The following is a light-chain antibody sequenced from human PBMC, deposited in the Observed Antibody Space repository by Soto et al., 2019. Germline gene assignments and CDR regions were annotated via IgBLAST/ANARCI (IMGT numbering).Light chain of an antibody. CDR3: QQSYVTHLT. J-gene: IGKJ4*01. Sequence: DIQMTQSPPSLSASVGDRVTITCRASQTIDTFANWYQQKPGRAPKLLIFAASSLHSGVPSRFSGSGSGTDFTLTITSLQPEDFATYYCQQSYVTHLTFGGGTKVDIK. CDR1: QTIDTF. CDR2: AAS. V-gene: IGKV1-39*01.